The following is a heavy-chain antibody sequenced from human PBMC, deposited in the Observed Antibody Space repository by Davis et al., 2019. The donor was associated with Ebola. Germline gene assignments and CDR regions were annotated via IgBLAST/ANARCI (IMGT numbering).Heavy chain of an antibody. D-gene: IGHD2-2*01. Sequence: GESLKISCAASGFTFKTYAMNWVRQAPGKGLEWVSYINSRSDTIYYADSVKGRFTISRDNAKNSLYLQMNSLRAEDTAVYYCAREGLCSSASCLDYWGQGTLVTVSS. V-gene: IGHV3-48*04. CDR1: GFTFKTYA. CDR3: AREGLCSSASCLDY. J-gene: IGHJ4*02. CDR2: INSRSDTI.